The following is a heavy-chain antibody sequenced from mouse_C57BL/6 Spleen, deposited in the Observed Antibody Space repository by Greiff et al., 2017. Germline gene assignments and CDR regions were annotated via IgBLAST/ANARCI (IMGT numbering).Heavy chain of an antibody. Sequence: DVKLVESGGGLVKPGGSLKLSCAASGFTFSDYGMHWVRQAPEKGLEWVAYISSGSSTIYYADTVKGRFTISRDNAKNTLFLQMTSLRSEDTAMYYCARDFYYGSSYWFAYWGQGTLVTVSA. D-gene: IGHD1-1*01. CDR1: GFTFSDYG. CDR3: ARDFYYGSSYWFAY. J-gene: IGHJ3*01. CDR2: ISSGSSTI. V-gene: IGHV5-17*01.